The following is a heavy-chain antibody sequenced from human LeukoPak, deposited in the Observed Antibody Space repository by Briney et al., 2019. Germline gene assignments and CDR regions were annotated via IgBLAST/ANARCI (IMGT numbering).Heavy chain of an antibody. D-gene: IGHD3-9*01. V-gene: IGHV1-8*02. CDR1: GYTFTSYD. J-gene: IGHJ4*02. CDR3: ARDSSVLRYFDWLLLPDV. CDR2: MNPNSGNT. Sequence: ASVKVSCKASGYTFTSYDINWVRQATGQGLEWMGWMNPNSGNTGYAQKFQGRVTMTRDTSISTAYMELSRLRSDDTAVYYCARDSSVLRYFDWLLLPDVWGQGTLVTVSS.